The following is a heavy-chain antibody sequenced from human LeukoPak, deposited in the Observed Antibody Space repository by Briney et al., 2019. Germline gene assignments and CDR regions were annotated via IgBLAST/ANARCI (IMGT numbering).Heavy chain of an antibody. J-gene: IGHJ6*03. CDR1: VGSINTFY. V-gene: IGHV4-4*07. D-gene: IGHD3-10*01. Sequence: PSKTLSLTCPVSVGSINTFYWTWIRKPAGKGLNWIRRIYTRGITNYNPSLKSPDTISVDTYKNQFYLKLSFVTAADTAVYYCARGKTYYYGSGVPYYYYYMDVGGKGTTVSISS. CDR3: ARGKTYYYGSGVPYYYYYMDV. CDR2: IYTRGIT.